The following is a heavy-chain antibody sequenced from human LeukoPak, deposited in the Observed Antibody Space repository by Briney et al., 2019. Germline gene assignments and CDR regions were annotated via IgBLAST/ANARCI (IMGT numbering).Heavy chain of an antibody. Sequence: GGSLRLSCAASGFTFSSYTMNWVRQAPGKGLEWVSIISSGSSYIHYADSVKGRFTISRDNAKNSLYLQMSSLRAEDTAVYYCALSSSWYGGFFDYWGQGTLVTVSS. CDR3: ALSSSWYGGFFDY. J-gene: IGHJ4*02. CDR1: GFTFSSYT. D-gene: IGHD6-13*01. CDR2: ISSGSSYI. V-gene: IGHV3-21*01.